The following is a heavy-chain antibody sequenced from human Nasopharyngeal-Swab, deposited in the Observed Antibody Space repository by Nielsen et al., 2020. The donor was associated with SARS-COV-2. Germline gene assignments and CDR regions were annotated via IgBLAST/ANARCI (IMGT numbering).Heavy chain of an antibody. V-gene: IGHV3-7*01. Sequence: GGSLRLSCVASGFTFSTYWMSWVRQAPGKGLEWVANINQDGSEQYYVDSVKGRFTISRDNARTSLYLQMNSLRADDTAVYYCARDLAGSDYWGQGTLVTVSS. CDR2: INQDGSEQ. D-gene: IGHD6-13*01. J-gene: IGHJ4*02. CDR1: GFTFSTYW. CDR3: ARDLAGSDY.